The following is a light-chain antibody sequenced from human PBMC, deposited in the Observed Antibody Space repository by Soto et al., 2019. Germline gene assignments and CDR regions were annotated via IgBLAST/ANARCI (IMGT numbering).Light chain of an antibody. V-gene: IGKV3-20*01. CDR3: QQYCSSPWT. Sequence: QCPSPLSLSPGDLSTPSCGAALSVSGDSLAWYQQKPGQAPKLLIYGASNRASGIPDRFSGSGSGTDFTLTISRLQPEDFATYYCQQYCSSPWTFGQGTKVDIK. CDR2: GAS. J-gene: IGKJ1*01. CDR1: LSVSGDS.